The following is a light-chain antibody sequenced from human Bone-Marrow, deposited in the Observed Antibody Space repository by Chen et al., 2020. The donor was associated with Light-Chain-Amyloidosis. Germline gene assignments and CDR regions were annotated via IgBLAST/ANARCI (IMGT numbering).Light chain of an antibody. J-gene: IGLJ3*02. CDR1: NIGSTI. Sequence: SYVLTQPSSVSVAPGQTATIACGGNNIGSTILHWYQQTPGQAPLLVVYDDSDRPSGIPERLSGSNSGNTATLTISRVEAGDEADYDCQVWDRSSDRPVFGGGTKLTVL. CDR2: DDS. CDR3: QVWDRSSDRPV. V-gene: IGLV3-21*02.